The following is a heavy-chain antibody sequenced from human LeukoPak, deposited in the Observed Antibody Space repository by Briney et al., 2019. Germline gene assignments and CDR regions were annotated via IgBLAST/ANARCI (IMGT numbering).Heavy chain of an antibody. D-gene: IGHD3-9*01. Sequence: SETLSLTCAVYGGSFSGYYWSWIRQPPGKGLEWIGEINHNGSTNYNPSLKSRVTISVDTSKNQFSLKLSSVTAADTAVYYCARDLGGYDILTGYYPVGYFDYWGQGTLVTVSS. CDR1: GGSFSGYY. CDR3: ARDLGGYDILTGYYPVGYFDY. J-gene: IGHJ4*02. CDR2: INHNGST. V-gene: IGHV4-34*01.